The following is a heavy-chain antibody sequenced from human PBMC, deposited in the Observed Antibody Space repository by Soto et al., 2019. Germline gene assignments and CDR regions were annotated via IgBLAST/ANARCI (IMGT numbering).Heavy chain of an antibody. J-gene: IGHJ4*02. Sequence: GESLKISCAASGFTFSSYAMSWVRQAPGKGLEWVSAISGSGGSTYYADSVKGRFTISRDNSKNTLYLQMNSLRAEDTAVYYCAKDPYPYSGSYFDYWGQGTLVTVSS. CDR2: ISGSGGST. D-gene: IGHD1-26*01. CDR3: AKDPYPYSGSYFDY. V-gene: IGHV3-23*01. CDR1: GFTFSSYA.